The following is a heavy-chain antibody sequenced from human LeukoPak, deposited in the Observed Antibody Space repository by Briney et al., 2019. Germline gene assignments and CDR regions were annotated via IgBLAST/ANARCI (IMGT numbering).Heavy chain of an antibody. CDR3: ARDGQYYYDSSGYYRGIFDY. CDR2: ISAYNGNT. V-gene: IGHV1-18*01. D-gene: IGHD3-22*01. CDR1: GYTYTSYG. J-gene: IGHJ4*02. Sequence: GASVKVSYKASGYTYTSYGISWVRQAPGQGLEWMGWISAYNGNTNYAQKLQGRVAMTTDTSTSTAYVELRSLRSDDTAVYYCARDGQYYYDSSGYYRGIFDYWGQGTLVTVSS.